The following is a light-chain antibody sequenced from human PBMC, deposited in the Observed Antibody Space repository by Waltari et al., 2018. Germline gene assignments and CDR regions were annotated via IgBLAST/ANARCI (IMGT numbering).Light chain of an antibody. CDR2: DDN. V-gene: IGLV2-23*01. J-gene: IGLJ3*02. CDR1: SSDVGNYNL. Sequence: QSALTQPASVSGSPGQSITISCTGTSSDVGNYNLVSCYQQYPGKAPKVMIYDDNRRGSEVSDRYSGYKSGNTASLRISAVQADDDADYYYCSYAGSYTWVFGGGTKLTVL. CDR3: CSYAGSYTWV.